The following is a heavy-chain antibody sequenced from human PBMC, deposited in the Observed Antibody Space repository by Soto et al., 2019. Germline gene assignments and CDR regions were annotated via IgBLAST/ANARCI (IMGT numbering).Heavy chain of an antibody. CDR2: TYYRSKWYN. J-gene: IGHJ6*02. Sequence: QTLSLTCAISGDSVSSNSAAWNWIRQSPSRGLEWLGRTYYRSKWYNDYAVSVKSRITINPDTSKNQFSLQLNSVTPEDTAVYYCARRGGYCSGGSCYPRDYYYGMDVWGRGTTVTVSS. CDR1: GDSVSSNSAA. V-gene: IGHV6-1*01. CDR3: ARRGGYCSGGSCYPRDYYYGMDV. D-gene: IGHD2-15*01.